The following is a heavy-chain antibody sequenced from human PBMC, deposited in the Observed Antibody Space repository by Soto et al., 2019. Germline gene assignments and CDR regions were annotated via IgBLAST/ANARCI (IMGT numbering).Heavy chain of an antibody. J-gene: IGHJ4*02. CDR2: IKSDGTIT. V-gene: IGHV3-74*01. D-gene: IGHD6-13*01. CDR1: GFTFSSYW. CDR3: ARGSIVAGGRTDY. Sequence: EVQLVESGGGLVQPGGSLRLSCVASGFTFSSYWMHWVRQAPGKGLVWVSRIKSDGTITTYADSVKGRFTISRDNAKDTLYLQMNSLRAEDTAVYYCARGSIVAGGRTDYWGQGTLVTVSS.